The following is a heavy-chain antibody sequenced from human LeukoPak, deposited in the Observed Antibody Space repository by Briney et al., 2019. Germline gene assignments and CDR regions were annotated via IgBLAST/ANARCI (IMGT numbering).Heavy chain of an antibody. CDR1: GGTFSSYA. CDR3: AACSGGSCYVDY. D-gene: IGHD2-15*01. Sequence: ASVKVSCKVSGGTFSSYAISWVRQAPGQGLEWMGRIIPIFGTANYAQKFQGRVTITTDESTSTAYMELSSLRSEDTAVYYCAACSGGSCYVDYWGQGTLVTVSS. CDR2: IIPIFGTA. V-gene: IGHV1-69*05. J-gene: IGHJ4*02.